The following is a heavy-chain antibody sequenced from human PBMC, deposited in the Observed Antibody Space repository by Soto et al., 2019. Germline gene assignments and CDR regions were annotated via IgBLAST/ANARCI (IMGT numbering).Heavy chain of an antibody. D-gene: IGHD2-2*01. J-gene: IGHJ6*02. Sequence: PGESLKISCKGSGYSFTSYWISWVRQMPGKGLEWMGRIDPSDSYTNYSPSFQGHVTISADKSISTAYLQWSSLKASDTAMYYCARRKSTSVNYYYYYGMDVWGQGTTVTVSS. CDR1: GYSFTSYW. CDR2: IDPSDSYT. CDR3: ARRKSTSVNYYYYYGMDV. V-gene: IGHV5-10-1*01.